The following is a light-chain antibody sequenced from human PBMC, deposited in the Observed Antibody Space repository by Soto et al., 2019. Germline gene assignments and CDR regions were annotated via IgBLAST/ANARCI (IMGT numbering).Light chain of an antibody. J-gene: IGLJ2*01. Sequence: QSALTQPASVSGSPGQSITISCVGTSTDFAGYNYVSWYQQHPGKAPKLLIYDVTNRPSGVSNRFSGYTFGNTASLPISGLQAEDEDDYYCSSYTTTTAAVAFGGGTKLTVL. CDR3: SSYTTTTAAVA. CDR2: DVT. V-gene: IGLV2-14*03. CDR1: STDFAGYNY.